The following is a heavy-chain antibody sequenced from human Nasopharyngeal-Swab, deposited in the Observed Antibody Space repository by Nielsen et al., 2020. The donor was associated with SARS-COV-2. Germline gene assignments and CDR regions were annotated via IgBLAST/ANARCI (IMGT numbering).Heavy chain of an antibody. CDR2: IYFSGST. CDR3: ARLKYSSFNWFDP. D-gene: IGHD6-19*01. Sequence: SETLSLTLTVSCGSISSYYWSWIRQPPGKGLEWIGDIYFSGSTNYNPSLKSRVTISVDTSKNQFSLKLTSVTAADTAVYYCARLKYSSFNWFDPWGQGTLVTVSS. J-gene: IGHJ5*02. V-gene: IGHV4-59*08. CDR1: CGSISSYY.